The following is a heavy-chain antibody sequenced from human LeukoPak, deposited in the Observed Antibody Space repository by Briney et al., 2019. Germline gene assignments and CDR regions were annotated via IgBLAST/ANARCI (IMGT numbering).Heavy chain of an antibody. CDR3: AKVRGTGTVNWFDP. J-gene: IGHJ5*02. CDR1: GFTFSSYE. CDR2: ISSSGSTI. Sequence: RPGGSLRLSCAASGFTFSSYEMNWVRQAPGKGLEWVSYISSSGSTIYYADSVKGRFTISRDNSKNTLYLQMNSLRAEDTAVYYCAKVRGTGTVNWFDPWGQGTLVTVSS. D-gene: IGHD1-1*01. V-gene: IGHV3-48*03.